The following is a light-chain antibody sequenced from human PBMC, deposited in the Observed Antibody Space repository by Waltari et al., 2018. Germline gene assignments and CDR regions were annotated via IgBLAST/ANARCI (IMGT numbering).Light chain of an antibody. CDR1: QSDNTY. V-gene: IGKV3-15*01. CDR3: QQYYKWPLT. J-gene: IGKJ4*01. CDR2: GAF. Sequence: EIVLTQSPATLSLSPGERPTLSCRASQSDNTYLAWYQQKPGQAPRILISGAFSRATGISARFSGSGSGTDFTLTISSLEFADSAVYYCQQYYKWPLTFGGGTKMEIK.